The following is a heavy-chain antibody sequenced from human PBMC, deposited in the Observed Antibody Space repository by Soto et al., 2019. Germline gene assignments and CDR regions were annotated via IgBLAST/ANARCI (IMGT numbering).Heavy chain of an antibody. CDR2: IIPHNSNT. Sequence: ASVKVSCKASGYTFSNYGVSWVRQAPGQGLEWMGWIIPHNSNTHYAQKFQGRVTMTTDTSTATAYLEVRSLTSDDTAVYYCARAGSITWSLDVWGRGTTVSVSS. CDR3: ARAGSITWSLDV. J-gene: IGHJ6*01. D-gene: IGHD3-10*01. CDR1: GYTFSNYG. V-gene: IGHV1-18*04.